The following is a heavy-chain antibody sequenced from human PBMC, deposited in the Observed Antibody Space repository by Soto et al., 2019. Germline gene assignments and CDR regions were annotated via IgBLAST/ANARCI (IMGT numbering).Heavy chain of an antibody. CDR1: GDSVSSNSAA. CDR3: ARAPFGIAVFPDALDI. D-gene: IGHD6-19*01. Sequence: SQTLSLTCAISGDSVSSNSAAWNWIRQSPSRGLEWLGRTYYRSKWYNDYAVSVKSRITINPDTSKNQFSLQLNSMTPEDTAVYYCARAPFGIAVFPDALDIWGQGTMVTVSS. V-gene: IGHV6-1*01. J-gene: IGHJ3*02. CDR2: TYYRSKWYN.